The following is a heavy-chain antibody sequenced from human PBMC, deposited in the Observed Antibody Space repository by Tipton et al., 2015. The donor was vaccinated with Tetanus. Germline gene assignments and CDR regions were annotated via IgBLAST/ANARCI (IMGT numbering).Heavy chain of an antibody. J-gene: IGHJ4*02. D-gene: IGHD3-3*01. Sequence: LRLSCTVSGGSISSYYWSWIRQPPGKGLEWLAYISGSGTTNSNYYLKSRITMTQDTSRNQFSLKLTSVTAADTAVYYCARANYDFPKKGPFDYWGPGARVTVSS. CDR3: ARANYDFPKKGPFDY. CDR1: GGSISSYY. CDR2: ISGSGTT. V-gene: IGHV4-59*01.